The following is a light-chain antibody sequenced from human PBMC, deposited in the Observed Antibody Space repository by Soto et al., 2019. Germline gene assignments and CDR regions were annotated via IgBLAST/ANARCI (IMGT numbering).Light chain of an antibody. V-gene: IGLV2-11*01. CDR1: SSDVGGYNY. CDR3: CSYAGSYTKV. CDR2: DVS. Sequence: QSALTQPRSVSGSPGQSVTISCTGTSSDVGGYNYVSWYQQHPGKAPKLMIYDVSKRPSGVPDRFSGSKSGNTASLTISGLQAEDEAYYYCCSYAGSYTKVFGGGTQLTVL. J-gene: IGLJ3*02.